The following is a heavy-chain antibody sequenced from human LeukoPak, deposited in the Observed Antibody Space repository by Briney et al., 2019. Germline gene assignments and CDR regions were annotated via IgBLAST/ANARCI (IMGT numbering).Heavy chain of an antibody. V-gene: IGHV6-1*01. J-gene: IGHJ4*02. CDR1: GDSVSSNSAA. Sequence: SQTLSLTCAISGDSVSSNSAAWNWTRQSPSRGLEWLGRTYYGSKWYNDYAVSVQSRITIYPDTSKNQFSLQLNYVTPGDTAVYYCARTRAAGTVDYWGQGTLVTVSS. CDR3: ARTRAAGTVDY. CDR2: TYYGSKWYN. D-gene: IGHD1-1*01.